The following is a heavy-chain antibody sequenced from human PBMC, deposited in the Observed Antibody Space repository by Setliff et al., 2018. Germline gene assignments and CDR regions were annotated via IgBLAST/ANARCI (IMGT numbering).Heavy chain of an antibody. V-gene: IGHV1-69*05. CDR3: AGVRPCGVDCSTGVGGPYYFDH. J-gene: IGHJ4*02. Sequence: PSVKVSCKASGDTFRSYGISWVRLAPGQGLEWMGGTSPMFGSTTYAQNFQGRVTIITDEYTTTASMEVSSLGSEDTAVYYCAGVRPCGVDCSTGVGGPYYFDHWGQGTLVTVSS. CDR2: TSPMFGST. CDR1: GDTFRSYG. D-gene: IGHD2-21*02.